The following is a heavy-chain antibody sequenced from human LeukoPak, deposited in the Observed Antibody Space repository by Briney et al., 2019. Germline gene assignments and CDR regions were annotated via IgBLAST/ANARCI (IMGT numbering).Heavy chain of an antibody. CDR1: GFTFTSYG. Sequence: GGSLRLSCAASGFTFTSYGMHWVRQAPGKGLEWVAFIRYDGSNKYYVDSVKGRFTISRDNSKNTLFLQMNSLRAEDTAVYYCARDDSNYYYYYYYYMDVWGKGTTVTVSS. CDR2: IRYDGSNK. J-gene: IGHJ6*03. CDR3: ARDDSNYYYYYYYYMDV. D-gene: IGHD4-11*01. V-gene: IGHV3-30*02.